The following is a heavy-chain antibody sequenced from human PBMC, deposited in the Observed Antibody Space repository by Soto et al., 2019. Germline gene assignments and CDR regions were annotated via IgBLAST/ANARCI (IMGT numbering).Heavy chain of an antibody. CDR2: IYYSGST. V-gene: IGHV4-61*01. D-gene: IGHD3-22*01. CDR3: ARGLISGYYLYDAFDF. J-gene: IGHJ3*01. CDR1: GGSISSGSYY. Sequence: SETLSLTCTVSGGSISSGSYYWSWIRQPPGKGLEWIGYIYYSGSTNYNPSLKSRVTISVDTSKNQFSLKLSSVTAADTAVYYCARGLISGYYLYDAFDFWGPGTMVTVSS.